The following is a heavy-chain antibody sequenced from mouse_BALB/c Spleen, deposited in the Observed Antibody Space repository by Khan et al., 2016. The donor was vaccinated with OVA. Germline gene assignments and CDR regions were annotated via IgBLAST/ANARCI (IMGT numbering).Heavy chain of an antibody. D-gene: IGHD1-1*01. J-gene: IGHJ3*01. CDR1: GFTFSTYA. V-gene: IGHV5-6*01. CDR2: ISSGGDNI. Sequence: EVQLVESGGDLVKPGGSLKLSCSASGFTFSTYAMSWVRQTAEKRLEWVATISSGGDNIFYPDSVKGRFTISRDNAKNNLYLQMSSLRSYDTAMYYCARHNYGPFAYWGRGTLVTVSA. CDR3: ARHNYGPFAY.